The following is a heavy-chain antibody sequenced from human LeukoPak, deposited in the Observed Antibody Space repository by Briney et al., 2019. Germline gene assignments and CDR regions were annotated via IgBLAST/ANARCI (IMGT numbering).Heavy chain of an antibody. J-gene: IGHJ4*02. Sequence: LGGSLRLSCAASGLAFSSYGMHWVRQAPGKGLEWVAVIWFDGTIKYYADSVRDRFTISRDNSKNTLCLQMNSLRAEDTAVYYCASAAGPFDNWGQGTLVTVSS. CDR2: IWFDGTIK. CDR3: ASAAGPFDN. D-gene: IGHD6-13*01. CDR1: GLAFSSYG. V-gene: IGHV3-33*01.